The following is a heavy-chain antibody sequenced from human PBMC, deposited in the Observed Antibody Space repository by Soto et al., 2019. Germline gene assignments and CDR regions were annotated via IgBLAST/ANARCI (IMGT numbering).Heavy chain of an antibody. CDR2: IRGTAT. CDR1: GFSFSSFA. J-gene: IGHJ5*02. Sequence: EVQLLESGGTLVQPGESLRLSCEVSGFSFSSFAMNWVRQAPGEGLEWVSSIRGTATSYADSVKGRFTISRDNSKNTVYLQMNTLRGDDTAVYYCAKCAVLITTSGGWCNWFDPWCQGTLVIVSS. D-gene: IGHD3-16*01. V-gene: IGHV3-23*01. CDR3: AKCAVLITTSGGWCNWFDP.